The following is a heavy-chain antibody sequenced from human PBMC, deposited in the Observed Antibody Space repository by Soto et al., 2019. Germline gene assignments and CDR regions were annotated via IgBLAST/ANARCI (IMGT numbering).Heavy chain of an antibody. CDR1: GFTFSSYG. CDR3: AREQQLVPFNFDY. J-gene: IGHJ4*02. CDR2: IWYDGSNK. Sequence: GGSLRLSCAASGFTFSSYGMHWVRQAPGKGLEWVAVIWYDGSNKYYADSVKGRFTISRDNSKNTLYLQMNSLRAEDTAVYYCAREQQLVPFNFDYWGQGTLVTVSS. D-gene: IGHD6-13*01. V-gene: IGHV3-33*01.